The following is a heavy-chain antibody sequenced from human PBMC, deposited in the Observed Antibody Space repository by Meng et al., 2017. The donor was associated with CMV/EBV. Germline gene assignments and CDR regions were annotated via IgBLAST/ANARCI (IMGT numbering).Heavy chain of an antibody. CDR2: IYSEGTT. V-gene: IGHV3-53*01. CDR1: GFTVSNNY. Sequence: ELQLVESGGGLIQPGGSLGLSCAASGFTVSNNYMRWFRQAPGKGLEWVSLIYSEGTTDYADSVKGRFTISRDNSKNTLYLQMNSLRAEDTAVYYCARDGNYHGVWGQGTLVTVSS. CDR3: ARDGNYHGV. D-gene: IGHD1-7*01. J-gene: IGHJ4*02.